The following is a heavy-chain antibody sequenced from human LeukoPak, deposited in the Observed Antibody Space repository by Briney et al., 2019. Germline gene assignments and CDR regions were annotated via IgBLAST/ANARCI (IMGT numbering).Heavy chain of an antibody. Sequence: GGSLRLSCAASGFTFDDYAMHWARHAPGKGLEWVSGISWNSGSIGYADSVKGRFTISRDNAKNSLYLQMNSLRAEDTALYYCAKTQRIAVAGHAFDIWGQGTMVTVSS. CDR2: ISWNSGSI. D-gene: IGHD6-19*01. J-gene: IGHJ3*02. V-gene: IGHV3-9*01. CDR3: AKTQRIAVAGHAFDI. CDR1: GFTFDDYA.